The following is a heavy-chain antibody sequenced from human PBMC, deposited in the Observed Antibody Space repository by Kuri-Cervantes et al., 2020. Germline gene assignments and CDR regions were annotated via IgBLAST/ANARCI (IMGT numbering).Heavy chain of an antibody. J-gene: IGHJ6*02. CDR1: GFTFSSYG. CDR2: ISYDGSNK. Sequence: GESLKISCAASGFTFSSYGMHWVRQAPGKGLEWVAVISYDGSNKYYADSVKGRFTISRDNSKNTLYLQMNSLRAEDTAVYYRARARGVLWFGALQYGMDVWGQGTTVTVSS. D-gene: IGHD3-10*01. V-gene: IGHV3-30*03. CDR3: ARARGVLWFGALQYGMDV.